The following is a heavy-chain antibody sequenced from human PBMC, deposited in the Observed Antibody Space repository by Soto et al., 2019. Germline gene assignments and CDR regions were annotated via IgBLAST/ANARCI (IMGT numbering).Heavy chain of an antibody. CDR1: GGFISNYY. J-gene: IGHJ5*02. V-gene: IGHV4-59*01. Sequence: PSETLSLTCTVSGGFISNYYWSWIQQPPGKGLEWIGYIYYRVSINHNPSLKSRVTISVDTSKNQFSLRLSSVTTADTAMYYCARLNGPPTTVWLDPWGQGSIVTLS. CDR2: IYYRVSI. CDR3: ARLNGPPTTVWLDP. D-gene: IGHD1-1*01.